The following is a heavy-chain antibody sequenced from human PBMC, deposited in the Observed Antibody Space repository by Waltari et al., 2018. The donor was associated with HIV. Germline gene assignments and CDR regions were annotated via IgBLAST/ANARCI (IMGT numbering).Heavy chain of an antibody. CDR2: ISISGSTI. CDR3: ARAFYDILTGGYYFDY. D-gene: IGHD3-9*01. CDR1: GFTFSDYY. J-gene: IGHJ4*02. Sequence: GGGLVKPGGSLRLSCAASGFTFSDYYMSWIRQAPGKGLEWVSYISISGSTIYYADSVKGRFTISRDNAKNSLYLQMNSLRVEDTAVYYCARAFYDILTGGYYFDYWGQGTLVTVSS. V-gene: IGHV3-11*01.